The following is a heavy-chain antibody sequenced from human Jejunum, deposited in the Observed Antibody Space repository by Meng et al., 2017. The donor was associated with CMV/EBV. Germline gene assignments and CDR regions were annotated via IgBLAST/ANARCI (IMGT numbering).Heavy chain of an antibody. J-gene: IGHJ4*02. CDR1: GFTFSSYS. D-gene: IGHD3-3*01. CDR3: ARLFDFWSGIRGHIDY. CDR2: ISTSGSYI. Sequence: EVQLVESGGXLVKPGGAXRLSCAASGFTFSSYSMTWVRQAPGKGLEWVSAISTSGSYIYYADSVKGRFTISRDNAKNALYLQMDSLRAEDTAVYYCARLFDFWSGIRGHIDYWGQGTLVTVSS. V-gene: IGHV3-21*01.